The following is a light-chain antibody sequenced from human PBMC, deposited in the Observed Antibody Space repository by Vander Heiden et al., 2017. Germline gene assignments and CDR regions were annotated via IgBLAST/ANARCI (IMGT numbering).Light chain of an antibody. V-gene: IGLV6-57*02. CDR3: QSYDDSDQGV. CDR1: GGSIAGNY. Sequence: FMLTQPHSMSESPGQTVTISCTGYGGSIAGNYVQWFQQRPGGAPTTVIYEDNRRPSGVPDRFSGSIDRSSNSASLTISGLKTEDEADYYCQSYDDSDQGVIGGGTKLTVL. J-gene: IGLJ2*01. CDR2: EDN.